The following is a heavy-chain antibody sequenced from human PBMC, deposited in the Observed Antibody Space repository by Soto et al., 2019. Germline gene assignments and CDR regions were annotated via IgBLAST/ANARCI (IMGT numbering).Heavy chain of an antibody. V-gene: IGHV1-69*13. CDR2: IIPIFGTA. D-gene: IGHD3-10*01. Sequence: ASVKVSCKASGGTFSSYAISWVRQAPGQGLEWMGGIIPIFGTANHAQKFQGRVTITADESTSTAYMELSSLRSEDTAVYYCARDSKHYYGSGSFPVYYYYYGMDVWGQGTTVTVSS. J-gene: IGHJ6*02. CDR1: GGTFSSYA. CDR3: ARDSKHYYGSGSFPVYYYYYGMDV.